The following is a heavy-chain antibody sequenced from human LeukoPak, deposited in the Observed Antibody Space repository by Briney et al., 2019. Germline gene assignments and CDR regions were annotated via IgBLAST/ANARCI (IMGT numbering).Heavy chain of an antibody. J-gene: IGHJ4*02. CDR3: ARDCSSTSCYSWIDY. Sequence: PGGSLRLSCAASGFTFSSYSMNWVPQAPGKGLEWVSSISSSSSYIYYADSVKGRFTISRDNAKNSLYLQMNSLRAEDTAVYYCARDCSSTSCYSWIDYWGQGTLVTVSS. CDR2: ISSSSSYI. V-gene: IGHV3-21*01. CDR1: GFTFSSYS. D-gene: IGHD2-2*02.